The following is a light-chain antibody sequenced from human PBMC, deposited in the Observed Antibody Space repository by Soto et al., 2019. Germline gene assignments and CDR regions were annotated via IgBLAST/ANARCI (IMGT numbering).Light chain of an antibody. Sequence: QSVLTQPASVSGSPGRSITISCTGTSSDVAAYNFVSWYQQHPGEVPKLMIYEVIKRPSGISDRFSGSKSGNTASLTISGLQAEDEADYYCSAYTHSNTVIFGGGTKVTVL. CDR2: EVI. J-gene: IGLJ2*01. CDR3: SAYTHSNTVI. CDR1: SSDVAAYNF. V-gene: IGLV2-14*03.